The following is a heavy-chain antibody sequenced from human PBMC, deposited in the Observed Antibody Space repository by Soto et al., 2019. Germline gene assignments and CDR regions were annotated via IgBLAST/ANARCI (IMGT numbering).Heavy chain of an antibody. CDR2: IYYSGST. CDR1: GGSVSSGSYY. V-gene: IGHV4-61*01. Sequence: SETLSLTCTVSGGSVSSGSYYWSWIRQPPGKGLEWIGYIYYSGSTNYNPSLKSRVTISVDTSKNQFSLKLSSVTAADTAVYSCARVDYCSSTSCYSPLDYYYYGMDVWGQGTTVTVSS. D-gene: IGHD2-2*01. CDR3: ARVDYCSSTSCYSPLDYYYYGMDV. J-gene: IGHJ6*02.